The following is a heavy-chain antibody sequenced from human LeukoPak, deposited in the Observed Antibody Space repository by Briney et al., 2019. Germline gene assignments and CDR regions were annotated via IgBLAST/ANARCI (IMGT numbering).Heavy chain of an antibody. D-gene: IGHD6-19*01. CDR1: GFTFSSYG. J-gene: IGHJ4*02. Sequence: GGSLRLSCAASGFTFSSYGMHWVRQAPGKGLEWVAVIWYDGGNKYYADSVKGRFTISRDNSKNTLCLQMNSLRAEDTAVYYCARDIAVAGFDYWGQGTLVTVSS. CDR2: IWYDGGNK. CDR3: ARDIAVAGFDY. V-gene: IGHV3-33*01.